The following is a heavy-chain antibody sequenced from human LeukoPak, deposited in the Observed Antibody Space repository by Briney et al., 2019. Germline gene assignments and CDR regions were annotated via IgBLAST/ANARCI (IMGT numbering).Heavy chain of an antibody. CDR1: GYSLTELS. CDR3: ARAPHILTGENFDY. D-gene: IGHD3-9*01. V-gene: IGHV1-2*02. CDR2: INPNHGDT. Sequence: ASVKVSCKVSGYSLTELSIHWVRQAPGQGLEWMGWINPNHGDTNYAPKFQDRVSMTRHTSISTAYMHLSRLRSADTAVYYCARAPHILTGENFDYWGQGTLLTVSS. J-gene: IGHJ4*02.